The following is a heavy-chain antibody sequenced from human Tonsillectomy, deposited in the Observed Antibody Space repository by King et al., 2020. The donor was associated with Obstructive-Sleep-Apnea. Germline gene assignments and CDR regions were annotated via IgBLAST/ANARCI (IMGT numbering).Heavy chain of an antibody. CDR1: GGSISSGGYY. V-gene: IGHV4-31*03. CDR3: ARGLSRSRILRYFDL. CDR2: IYNSGST. D-gene: IGHD6-13*01. J-gene: IGHJ2*01. Sequence: VQLQESGPGLVKPSQTLSLTCTVSGGSISSGGYYWSCIRQHPGKGLEWIGYIYNSGSTDYNPSLKSRVTISVDTSKNQFSLKLSSVTAADTAVYYCARGLSRSRILRYFDLWGRGTLVTVSS.